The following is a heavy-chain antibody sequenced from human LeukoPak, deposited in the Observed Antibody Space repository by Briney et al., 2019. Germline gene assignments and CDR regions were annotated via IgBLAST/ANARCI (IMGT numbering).Heavy chain of an antibody. Sequence: GGSLRLSCAASGFTFSSYAMSWVRQAPGQGLEWVSASSGSGGSTYYADSVKGRFTISRGNSKNTLYLQMNSLRAEDTAVYYCAREGYYFDSSGSYYFDYWGQGTLVTVSS. D-gene: IGHD3-22*01. V-gene: IGHV3-23*01. CDR2: SSGSGGST. CDR1: GFTFSSYA. J-gene: IGHJ4*02. CDR3: AREGYYFDSSGSYYFDY.